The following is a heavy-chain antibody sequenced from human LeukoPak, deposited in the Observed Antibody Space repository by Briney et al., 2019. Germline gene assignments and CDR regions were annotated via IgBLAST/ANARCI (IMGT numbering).Heavy chain of an antibody. Sequence: GSLRPSCAASGFTFSSYGMHWVRQAPGKGLEWVAVIWYDGSNKYYADSVKGRFTISRDNSKNTLYLQMNSLRAEDTAVYYCARDPPYCTNGVCYESDYWGQGTLVTVSS. CDR2: IWYDGSNK. D-gene: IGHD2-8*01. V-gene: IGHV3-33*01. CDR3: ARDPPYCTNGVCYESDY. CDR1: GFTFSSYG. J-gene: IGHJ4*02.